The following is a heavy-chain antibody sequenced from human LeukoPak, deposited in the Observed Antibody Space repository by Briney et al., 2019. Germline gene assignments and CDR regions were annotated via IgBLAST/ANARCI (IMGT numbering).Heavy chain of an antibody. V-gene: IGHV1-2*02. D-gene: IGHD3-22*01. CDR2: INPNSGGT. Sequence: ASVKVPCKASGYTFTGYYMHWVRQAPGQGLEWMGWINPNSGGTNYAQKFQGRVTMTRDTSISTAYMELSRLRSDDTAVYYCARAYYYDSSGYYFDYWGQGTLVTVSS. J-gene: IGHJ4*02. CDR1: GYTFTGYY. CDR3: ARAYYYDSSGYYFDY.